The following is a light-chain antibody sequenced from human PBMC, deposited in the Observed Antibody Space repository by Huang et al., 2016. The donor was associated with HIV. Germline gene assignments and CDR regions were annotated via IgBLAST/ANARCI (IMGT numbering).Light chain of an antibody. V-gene: IGKV1-39*01. CDR2: AAS. J-gene: IGKJ2*01. CDR3: QETYSIPYT. Sequence: DIQMTQSPSSLSASVGDRVTITCRASQGISSYLNWYQQKPGKAPKLLIYAASTLQSGVPSRFSGSGSGTDVTLTISSLQPADSATYYCQETYSIPYTFGQGTKLEIK. CDR1: QGISSY.